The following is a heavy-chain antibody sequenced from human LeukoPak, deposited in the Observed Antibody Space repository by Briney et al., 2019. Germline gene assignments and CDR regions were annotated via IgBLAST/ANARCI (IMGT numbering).Heavy chain of an antibody. CDR1: GFIFSSYD. CDR2: ISSTGSSI. V-gene: IGHV3-48*03. CDR3: VKDSEATFDY. J-gene: IGHJ4*01. Sequence: PGGSLRLSCAASGFIFSSYDMNWVRQAPGKGLEWISYISSTGSSIYYADSVKGRFTISGDNAKNSLYLRMNSLRADDTAIYYCVKDSEATFDYWGHGTLVTVSS.